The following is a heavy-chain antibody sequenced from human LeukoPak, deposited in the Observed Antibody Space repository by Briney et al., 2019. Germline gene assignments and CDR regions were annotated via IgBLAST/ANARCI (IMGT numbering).Heavy chain of an antibody. CDR1: GYSISSGYY. D-gene: IGHD3-22*01. CDR3: ARLTRGMIVVVMIGIDY. Sequence: SETLSLTCAVSGYSISSGYYWGWIRQPPVKGLEWIGSIYHSGSTYYNPSLKSRVTISVDTSKNQFSLRLSSVTAADTAVYYCARLTRGMIVVVMIGIDYWGQGTLVTVSS. CDR2: IYHSGST. V-gene: IGHV4-38-2*01. J-gene: IGHJ4*02.